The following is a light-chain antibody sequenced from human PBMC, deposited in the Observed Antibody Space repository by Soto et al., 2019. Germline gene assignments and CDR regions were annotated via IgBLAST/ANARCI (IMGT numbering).Light chain of an antibody. J-gene: IGLJ2*01. V-gene: IGLV2-11*01. CDR1: SSDVGGYNY. Sequence: QSVLTQPRSVSGSPGQSVTISCTGTSSDVGGYNYVSWYQQHPGKAPKLMIYDVSKRPSGVPDRFSGSKSGNTASLTISGLQAEDEADYYCCSYAGSSTFVFGGGTKVTVL. CDR2: DVS. CDR3: CSYAGSSTFV.